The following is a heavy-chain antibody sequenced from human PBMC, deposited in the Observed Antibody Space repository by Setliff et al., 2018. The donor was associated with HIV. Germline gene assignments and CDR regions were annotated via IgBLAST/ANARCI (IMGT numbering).Heavy chain of an antibody. D-gene: IGHD2-2*01. CDR3: TRSQFYSSSWGFDP. Sequence: SETLSLTCSVSGYPISSGFYWGWVRQSPGEGLQWIGSMHQSGSTYYSPSLKSRVTISVDTSKNQISLKLTSVTAADTAIYYCTRSQFYSSSWGFDPWGQGTLVTVSS. J-gene: IGHJ5*02. V-gene: IGHV4-38-2*01. CDR2: MHQSGST. CDR1: GYPISSGFY.